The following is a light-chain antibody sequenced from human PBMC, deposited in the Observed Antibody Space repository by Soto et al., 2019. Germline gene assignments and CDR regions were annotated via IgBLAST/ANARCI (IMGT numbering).Light chain of an antibody. Sequence: DIQMTQSPSSLSVSIGDRVTITCRASQSISTYLNWYQQKPGKAPKLLIYAASTLQSGVPSRFSGSGSGTEFTLTISSLQPEDFAAYYCQQSYTTPRSLTFGGGTKVEIK. J-gene: IGKJ4*01. V-gene: IGKV1-39*01. CDR2: AAS. CDR3: QQSYTTPRSLT. CDR1: QSISTY.